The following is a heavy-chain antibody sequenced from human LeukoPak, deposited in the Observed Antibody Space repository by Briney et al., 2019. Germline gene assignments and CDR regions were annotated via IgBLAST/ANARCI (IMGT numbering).Heavy chain of an antibody. Sequence: GSLRLSCAASGFNFSSYSMNWVRQPPGKGLEWIGEINHSGSTNYNPSLKSRVTISVDTSKNQFSLKLSSVTAADTAVYYCARTPSSGWQSIDYWGQGTLVTVSS. CDR3: ARTPSSGWQSIDY. CDR1: GFNFSSYS. J-gene: IGHJ4*02. D-gene: IGHD6-19*01. CDR2: INHSGST. V-gene: IGHV4-34*01.